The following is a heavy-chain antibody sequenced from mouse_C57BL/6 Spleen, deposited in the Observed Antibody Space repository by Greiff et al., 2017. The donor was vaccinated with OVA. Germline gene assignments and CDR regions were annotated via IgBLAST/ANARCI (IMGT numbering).Heavy chain of an antibody. D-gene: IGHD1-1*01. Sequence: VQLQQSGAELVRPGASVTLSCKASGYTFTDYEMHWVTQTPVHGLEWIGAIDPETGGTAYNQKFKGKAILTADKSSSTAYMELRSLTSEDSAVYYCTRPPYYYGSSYWYFDVWGTGTTVTVSS. CDR3: TRPPYYYGSSYWYFDV. V-gene: IGHV1-15*01. CDR2: IDPETGGT. CDR1: GYTFTDYE. J-gene: IGHJ1*03.